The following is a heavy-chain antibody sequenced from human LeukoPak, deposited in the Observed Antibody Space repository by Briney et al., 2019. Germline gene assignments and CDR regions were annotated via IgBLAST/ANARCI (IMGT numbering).Heavy chain of an antibody. J-gene: IGHJ5*02. CDR3: ARDPGDDFVVPGDP. Sequence: GASVKVSCKASGYTFTSYAMNWVRQAPGQRLEWMGWINTNTGNPTYAQGFTGRFVFSLDTSVSTAYLQISSLKAEDTAVYYCARDPGDDFVVPGDPWGQGTLVTVSS. CDR2: INTNTGNP. D-gene: IGHD2-2*01. V-gene: IGHV7-4-1*02. CDR1: GYTFTSYA.